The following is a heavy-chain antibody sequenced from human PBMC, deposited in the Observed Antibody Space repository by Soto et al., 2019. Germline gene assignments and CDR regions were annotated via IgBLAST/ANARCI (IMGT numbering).Heavy chain of an antibody. J-gene: IGHJ4*02. CDR3: ARDIEPPGLFFDY. D-gene: IGHD6-13*01. V-gene: IGHV3-11*01. Sequence: QVQLVESGGGLVKPGGSLRLSCAASGFSFSDYYMSWIRQAPGKGLEWVSYISFSDNSIYYADSVKGRFTISRDNAKNSLDLQMNSLRAEDTAVYYCARDIEPPGLFFDYWGQGTLVTVSS. CDR1: GFSFSDYY. CDR2: ISFSDNSI.